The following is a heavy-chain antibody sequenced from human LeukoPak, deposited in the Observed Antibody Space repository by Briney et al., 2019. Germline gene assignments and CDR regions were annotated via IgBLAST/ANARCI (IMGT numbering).Heavy chain of an antibody. CDR3: ATGEDYYGSGSSFDY. CDR2: ISAYNGNT. D-gene: IGHD3-10*01. J-gene: IGHJ4*02. Sequence: GASVKVSCKASGYTFTSYGISWVRQAPAQGHEWMRWISAYNGNTNYAQKLQGRVTMTTDTSTSTAYMELRSLRSDDTAVYYCATGEDYYGSGSSFDYWGQGTLVTVSS. V-gene: IGHV1-18*01. CDR1: GYTFTSYG.